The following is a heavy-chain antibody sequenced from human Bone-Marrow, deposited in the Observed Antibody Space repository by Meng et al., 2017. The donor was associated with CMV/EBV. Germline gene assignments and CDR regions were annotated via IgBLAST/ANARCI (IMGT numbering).Heavy chain of an antibody. Sequence: SETLSLTCTVSGGSVSSGSYYWSWIRQPPGKGLEWIGYIYYSGSTNYNPSLKSRVTISVDTSKNQFSLKLSSVAAADTAVYYCASRRDGYKYYFDYCGQGTLVTVSS. CDR2: IYYSGST. V-gene: IGHV4-61*01. J-gene: IGHJ4*02. CDR1: GGSVSSGSYY. CDR3: ASRRDGYKYYFDY. D-gene: IGHD5-24*01.